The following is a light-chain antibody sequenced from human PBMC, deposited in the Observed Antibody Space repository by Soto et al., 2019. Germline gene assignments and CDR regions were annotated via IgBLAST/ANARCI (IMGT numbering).Light chain of an antibody. Sequence: DIQMTQSPSTLSGSVGDRVTITCRASQTISSWLAWYQQKPGKAPKLLIYKASTLKSGVPSRFSGSASGTDFTLTISSLQPDDFATYYCQQYNTYPWTFGQGTKVDIK. CDR1: QTISSW. J-gene: IGKJ1*01. CDR2: KAS. CDR3: QQYNTYPWT. V-gene: IGKV1-5*03.